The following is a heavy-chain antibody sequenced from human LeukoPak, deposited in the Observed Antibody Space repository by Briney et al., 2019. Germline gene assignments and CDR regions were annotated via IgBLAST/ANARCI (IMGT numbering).Heavy chain of an antibody. J-gene: IGHJ5*02. CDR1: GFTFDDYA. V-gene: IGHV3-9*01. D-gene: IGHD3-10*01. CDR2: ISWNSGSI. CDR3: AKDFGLLWFGDSWFDP. Sequence: GRSLRLSCAASGFTFDDYAMHWVRQAPGKGLEWVSGISWNSGSIGYADSVKGRFTISRDNAKNSLYLQMNSLRAEDTALYYCAKDFGLLWFGDSWFDPWGQGTLVTVSS.